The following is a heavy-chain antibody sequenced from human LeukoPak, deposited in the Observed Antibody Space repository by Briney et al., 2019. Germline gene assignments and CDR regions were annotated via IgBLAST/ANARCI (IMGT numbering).Heavy chain of an antibody. CDR1: GFTFSTSW. D-gene: IGHD5-24*01. J-gene: IGHJ6*04. Sequence: GGSLRLSCVASGFTFSTSWMTWVRQAAGKGLEWVANIKEDGSDKHYVDSVKGRFTISRDNAKNSLYLQMNSLRVEDTAVYYCTRATREMDVWGKGTTVTVSS. CDR2: IKEDGSDK. V-gene: IGHV3-7*01. CDR3: TRATREMDV.